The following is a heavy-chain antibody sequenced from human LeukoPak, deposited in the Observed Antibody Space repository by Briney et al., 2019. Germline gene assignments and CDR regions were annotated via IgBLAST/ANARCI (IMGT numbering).Heavy chain of an antibody. CDR3: ARDAPADLLPMDV. CDR1: GFTFSSYP. D-gene: IGHD2-15*01. V-gene: IGHV3-30*04. J-gene: IGHJ6*04. Sequence: PGGSLRLSCAASGFTFSSYPMHWVRQAPGKGLEWVAGVSFDGNGKDYADSVKGRFTISRDNSKNTLYLQMNSVRAEDTAVYYCARDAPADLLPMDVWGKGTTVTVSS. CDR2: VSFDGNGK.